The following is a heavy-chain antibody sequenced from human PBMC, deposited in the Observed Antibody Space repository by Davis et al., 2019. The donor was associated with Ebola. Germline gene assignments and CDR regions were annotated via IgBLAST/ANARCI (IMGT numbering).Heavy chain of an antibody. CDR3: ARGGQWELLTYYYYGMDV. V-gene: IGHV1-3*01. CDR1: GYTFTSYA. J-gene: IGHJ6*02. Sequence: ASVKVSCKASGYTFTSYAMHWVRQAPGQRLEWMGWINAGNGNTKYSQKFQGRVTITRDTSASTAYMELSSLRSEDTAVYYCARGGQWELLTYYYYGMDVRGQGTTVTVSS. CDR2: INAGNGNT. D-gene: IGHD1-26*01.